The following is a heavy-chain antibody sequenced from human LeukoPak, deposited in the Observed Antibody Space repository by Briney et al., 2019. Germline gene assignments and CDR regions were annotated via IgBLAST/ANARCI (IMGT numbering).Heavy chain of an antibody. J-gene: IGHJ6*03. CDR1: GYTFTSYG. CDR2: ISAYNGNT. V-gene: IGHV1-18*01. Sequence: ASVEVSCKASGYTFTSYGISWVRQAPGQGLEWMGWISAYNGNTNYAQKLQGRVTMTTDTSTSTAYMELRSLRSDDTAVYYCARDCSSTSCFYYYYYYMDVWGKGTTVTVSS. CDR3: ARDCSSTSCFYYYYYYMDV. D-gene: IGHD2-2*01.